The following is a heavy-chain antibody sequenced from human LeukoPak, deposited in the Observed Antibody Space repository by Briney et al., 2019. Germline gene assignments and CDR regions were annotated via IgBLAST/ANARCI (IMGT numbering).Heavy chain of an antibody. CDR1: GYTFTSYG. J-gene: IGHJ4*02. CDR3: ARDGETYGWNYGFDH. V-gene: IGHV1-18*01. D-gene: IGHD1-7*01. CDR2: ISAYNGNT. Sequence: ASVKVSCKASGYTFTSYGISWVRQAPGQGLEWMGWISAYNGNTNYAQKLQGRVTMTTDTSTSTAYMELRSLRSDDTAVYYCARDGETYGWNYGFDHWGQGTLVTVSS.